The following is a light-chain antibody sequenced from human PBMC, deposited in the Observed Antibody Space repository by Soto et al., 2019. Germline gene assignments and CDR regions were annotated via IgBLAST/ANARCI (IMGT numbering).Light chain of an antibody. CDR1: RSINRY. CDR2: TSS. Sequence: DIPMTQSPSSLSVSVGEWVTITCRARRSINRYLNWYQQKPGKAPKLLIYTSSNLQSGVPSRFSGSGFGTDFTLTISILQPEDFATYYCQQIYITPYTFGQGTKLETK. J-gene: IGKJ2*01. V-gene: IGKV1-39*01. CDR3: QQIYITPYT.